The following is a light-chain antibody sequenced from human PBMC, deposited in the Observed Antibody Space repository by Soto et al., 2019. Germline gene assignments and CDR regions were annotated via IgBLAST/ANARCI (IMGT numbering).Light chain of an antibody. J-gene: IGLJ3*02. CDR2: TND. Sequence: QSVLTQPPSVAGTPGQRITISCSGSISNIGSNSVNWYRQFPGTAPTLLIYTNDRRPSGVPDRFSGSKSGTSASLAISGLQSDDEADYYCAVWDDRRGGWALGGGTKVTVL. V-gene: IGLV1-44*01. CDR1: ISNIGSNS. CDR3: AVWDDRRGGWA.